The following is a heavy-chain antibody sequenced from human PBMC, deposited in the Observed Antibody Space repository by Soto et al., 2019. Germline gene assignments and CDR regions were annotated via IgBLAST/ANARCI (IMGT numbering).Heavy chain of an antibody. Sequence: EVQLVESGGGLVQPGGSLRLSCVASGFTFSTDSMNWVRQAPGKGLEWVAHISTSGATRYYADSVKGRFTISRYNAKTSLYLHMDRLRKEDTAVYYWARFFGSGFDYWGQGTLVTVSS. J-gene: IGHJ4*02. D-gene: IGHD6-19*01. V-gene: IGHV3-48*02. CDR2: ISTSGATR. CDR3: ARFFGSGFDY. CDR1: GFTFSTDS.